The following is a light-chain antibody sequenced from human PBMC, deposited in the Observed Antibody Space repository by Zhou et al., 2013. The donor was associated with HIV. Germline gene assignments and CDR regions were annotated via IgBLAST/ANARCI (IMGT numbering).Light chain of an antibody. Sequence: DIQMTQSPPSLSASVGDRVTITCRASQSISISINSYLNWYQQIPGKAPNLLIYDVSTLQSGVPSRFSGGGSGTDFTLTISSLQPEDFATYFCQQTYITPWTFGQGTKVEIK. J-gene: IGKJ1*01. CDR2: DVS. CDR3: QQTYITPWT. V-gene: IGKV1-39*01. CDR1: QSISISINSY.